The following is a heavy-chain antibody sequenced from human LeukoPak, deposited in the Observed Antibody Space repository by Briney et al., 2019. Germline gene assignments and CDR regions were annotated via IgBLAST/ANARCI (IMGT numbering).Heavy chain of an antibody. CDR2: INPNSGGT. V-gene: IGHV1-2*02. Sequence: ASVTASCKASGYTFTGYYMHWVRQAPGQGLEWMGWINPNSGGTNYAQKFQGRVTMTRDTSISTAYMELSRLRSDDTAVYYCARDPTLPTYYYDSSGYKYFDYWRERTLVTVSS. CDR1: GYTFTGYY. CDR3: ARDPTLPTYYYDSSGYKYFDY. J-gene: IGHJ4*02. D-gene: IGHD3-22*01.